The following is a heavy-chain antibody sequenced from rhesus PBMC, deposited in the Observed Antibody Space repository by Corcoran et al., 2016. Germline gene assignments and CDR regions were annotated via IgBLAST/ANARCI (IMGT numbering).Heavy chain of an antibody. CDR3: ARDPYGSSYYFDY. J-gene: IGHJ4*01. CDR1: GYSISSGYG. Sequence: QLQLQESGPGLVKPSETLSLTCAVSGYSISSGYGWPWIRQPPGKGLQWIGYIPYRGSTSSHPSLKSRVTISRDTSKNQFSPKLSSVTAADTAVYYCARDPYGSSYYFDYWGQGVLVTVSS. D-gene: IGHD4-29*01. V-gene: IGHV4-122*02. CDR2: IPYRGST.